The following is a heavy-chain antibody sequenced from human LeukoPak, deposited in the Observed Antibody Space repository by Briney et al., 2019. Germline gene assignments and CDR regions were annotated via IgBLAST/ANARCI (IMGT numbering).Heavy chain of an antibody. D-gene: IGHD4-17*01. V-gene: IGHV3-43*02. Sequence: GGSLRLSCAASGFTFDDYAMHWVRQAPGKGLEWVSLISGDGGSTYYADSVKGRFTISRDNSKNSLHLQMNSLRTEDTALYYCAEASPVDGDYFDYWGQGTLVTVSS. CDR2: ISGDGGST. CDR3: AEASPVDGDYFDY. CDR1: GFTFDDYA. J-gene: IGHJ4*02.